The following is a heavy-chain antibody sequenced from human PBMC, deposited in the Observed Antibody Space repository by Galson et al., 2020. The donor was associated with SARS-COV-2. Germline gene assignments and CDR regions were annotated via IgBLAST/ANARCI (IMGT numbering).Heavy chain of an antibody. CDR1: GFTFSDHA. CDR2: IFIDGSEK. V-gene: IGHV3-33*01. CDR3: ARDGQSSRGWAFDY. D-gene: IGHD6-19*01. J-gene: IGHJ4*02. Sequence: GESLKISCAAPGFTFSDHAMHWVRQAPGKGLEWVAQIFIDGSEKYYGDPVRGRFTIPRDSSKNTVYLQMNNLRVDDTAVYYCARDGQSSRGWAFDYWGQGTLLTVSS.